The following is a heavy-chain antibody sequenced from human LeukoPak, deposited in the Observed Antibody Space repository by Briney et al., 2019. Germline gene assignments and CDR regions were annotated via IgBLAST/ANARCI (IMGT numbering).Heavy chain of an antibody. CDR3: ARYSSGWYSDY. V-gene: IGHV3-21*01. Sequence: GGSLRLSCAASGFTFSSYSMNWDRQAPGKGLEWVSSISSSSSYIYYADSVKGRFTTSRDNAKNSLYLQMNSLRAEDTAVYYCARYSSGWYSDYWGQGTLVTVSS. J-gene: IGHJ4*02. D-gene: IGHD6-19*01. CDR2: ISSSSSYI. CDR1: GFTFSSYS.